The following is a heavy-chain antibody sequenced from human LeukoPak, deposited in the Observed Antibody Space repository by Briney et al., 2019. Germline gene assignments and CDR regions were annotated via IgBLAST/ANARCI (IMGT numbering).Heavy chain of an antibody. CDR1: GFTVSSSF. Sequence: GGSLRLSCAASGFTVSSSFIYWVRRAPGKGLEWVSTISGSGGSTYYAGSVKGRFTISRDNSKNTLYLQMNSLRAEDTAVYYCARDRRYFDYWGQGTLVTVSS. V-gene: IGHV3-23*01. CDR3: ARDRRYFDY. J-gene: IGHJ4*02. CDR2: ISGSGGST.